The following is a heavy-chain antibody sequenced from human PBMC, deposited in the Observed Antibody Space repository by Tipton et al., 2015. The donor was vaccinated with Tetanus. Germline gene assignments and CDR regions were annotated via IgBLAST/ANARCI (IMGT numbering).Heavy chain of an antibody. J-gene: IGHJ3*02. CDR3: ARHEQQLGPNDAFDI. CDR2: IYYSGST. CDR1: GGSISSSSYY. V-gene: IGHV4-39*01. Sequence: LRLSCTVSGGSISSSSYYWGWIRQPPGKGLEWIGSIYYSGSTYYNPSLKSRVTISVDTSKNQFSLKLSSVTAADTAMYYCARHEQQLGPNDAFDIWGQGTMVPVSS. D-gene: IGHD6-13*01.